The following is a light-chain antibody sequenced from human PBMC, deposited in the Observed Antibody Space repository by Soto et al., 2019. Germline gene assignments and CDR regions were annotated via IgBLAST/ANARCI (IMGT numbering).Light chain of an antibody. CDR1: SSDVGSYNL. CDR2: EGN. V-gene: IGLV2-23*03. CDR3: SSYAGGTTFVL. J-gene: IGLJ2*01. Sequence: QSALTQPASVSGSPGQSITISCTGTSSDVGSYNLVSWYQQYPGKAPKLIIYEGNKRPSGVSNLFSGSKSGNTASLTISGLQPEDEAHCYCSSYAGGTTFVLFGGGTKLTVL.